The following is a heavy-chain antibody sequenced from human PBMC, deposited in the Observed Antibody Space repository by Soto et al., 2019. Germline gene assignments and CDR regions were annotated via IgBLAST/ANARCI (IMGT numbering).Heavy chain of an antibody. V-gene: IGHV1-3*01. CDR3: ARVLLWFGELYAFDI. Sequence: ASVKVSCKASGYTFTSYAMHWARQAPGQRLEWMGWINAGSGNTKYSQKFQGRVTITRDTSASTAYMELSSLRSEDTAVYYCARVLLWFGELYAFDIWGQGTMVTISS. CDR1: GYTFTSYA. J-gene: IGHJ3*02. D-gene: IGHD3-10*01. CDR2: INAGSGNT.